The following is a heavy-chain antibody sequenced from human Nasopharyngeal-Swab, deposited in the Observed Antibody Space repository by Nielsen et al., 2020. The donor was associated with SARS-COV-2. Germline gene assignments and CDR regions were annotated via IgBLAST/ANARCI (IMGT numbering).Heavy chain of an antibody. Sequence: GESLKIYCAASGFSFSSFAMSWVRQTPGKRLEWVSGLDGTGFSTYYADSVKGRFTISRDNSKKTLFLQMNSLRAEDTAVYYCARESVSITTYIDHWGQGTLVTVSS. V-gene: IGHV3-23*01. D-gene: IGHD3-22*01. CDR2: LDGTGFST. CDR1: GFSFSSFA. J-gene: IGHJ4*02. CDR3: ARESVSITTYIDH.